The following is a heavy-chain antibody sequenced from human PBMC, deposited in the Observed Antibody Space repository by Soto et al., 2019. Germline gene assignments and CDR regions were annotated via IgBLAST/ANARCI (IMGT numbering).Heavy chain of an antibody. J-gene: IGHJ5*02. CDR1: GDSVSSNSAA. D-gene: IGHD3-16*02. CDR2: TYYRSKWYN. CDR3: ARELGGGIMITFGGVIDATSWFDP. V-gene: IGHV6-1*01. Sequence: KQSQTLSLTCAISGDSVSSNSAAWNWIRQSPSRGLEWLGRTYYRSKWYNDYAVSVKSRITINPDTSKNQFSLQLNSVTPEDTAVYYCARELGGGIMITFGGVIDATSWFDPWGQGTLVTVSS.